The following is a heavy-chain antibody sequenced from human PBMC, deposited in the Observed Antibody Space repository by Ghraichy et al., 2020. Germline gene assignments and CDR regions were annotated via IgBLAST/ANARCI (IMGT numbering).Heavy chain of an antibody. Sequence: SVKVSCKASGGTFSSYTISWVRQAPGQGLEWMGRIIPILGIANYAQKFQGRVTITADKSTSTAYMELSSLRSEDTAVYYCARGLGGVLRDFDSWGQGTLVTGSS. CDR1: GGTFSSYT. J-gene: IGHJ4*02. CDR3: ARGLGGVLRDFDS. V-gene: IGHV1-69*02. D-gene: IGHD3-9*01. CDR2: IIPILGIA.